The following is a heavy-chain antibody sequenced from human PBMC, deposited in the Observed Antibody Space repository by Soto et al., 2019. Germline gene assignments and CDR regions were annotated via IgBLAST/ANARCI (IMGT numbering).Heavy chain of an antibody. CDR2: IIPIFGTA. V-gene: IGHV1-69*13. CDR3: ARDLNYDFWSGYPHPYYYYGMDV. CDR1: GGTYSSYA. J-gene: IGHJ6*02. Sequence: SVKVSCKASGGTYSSYAISWVRQAHGQGLEWMGGIIPIFGTANYAQKFQGRVTITADESTSTAYMELSSLRSEDTAVYYCARDLNYDFWSGYPHPYYYYGMDVWGQGTTVTVSS. D-gene: IGHD3-3*01.